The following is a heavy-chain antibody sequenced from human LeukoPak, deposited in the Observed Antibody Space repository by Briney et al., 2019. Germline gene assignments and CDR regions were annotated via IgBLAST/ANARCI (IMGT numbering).Heavy chain of an antibody. Sequence: GGSLRLSCAASGFTFSNYAMSWVRQAPGKGLEWVSTISNTGSDTYYADSVKGRFTISRDNSENTLYLQMNNLRVEDTAIHYCSKVPYSHHGSGRPPFIDLWGQGTTVPVPS. CDR2: ISNTGSDT. CDR1: GFTFSNYA. D-gene: IGHD3-10*01. J-gene: IGHJ6*02. CDR3: SKVPYSHHGSGRPPFIDL. V-gene: IGHV3-23*01.